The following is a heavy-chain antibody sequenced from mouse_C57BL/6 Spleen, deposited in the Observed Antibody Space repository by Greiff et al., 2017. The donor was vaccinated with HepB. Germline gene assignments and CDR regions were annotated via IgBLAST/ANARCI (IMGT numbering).Heavy chain of an antibody. CDR3: ARQGASQFDY. Sequence: EVKLVESGGDLVKPGGSLKLSCAASGFTFSSYGMSWVRQTPDKRLEWVATISSGGSYTYYPDSVKGRFTISRDNAKNTLYLQMSSLKSEDTAMYYCARQGASQFDYWGQGTTLTVSS. J-gene: IGHJ2*01. CDR2: ISSGGSYT. V-gene: IGHV5-6*01. CDR1: GFTFSSYG.